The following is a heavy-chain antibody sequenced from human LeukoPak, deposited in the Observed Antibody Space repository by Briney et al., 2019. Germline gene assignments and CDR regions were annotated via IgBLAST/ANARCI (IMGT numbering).Heavy chain of an antibody. CDR2: IIPILGIA. J-gene: IGHJ4*02. CDR3: ARGHKVFDY. CDR1: GGTFSSYA. Sequence: SVKVSCKASGGTFSSYAISWVRQAPGQGLEWMGRIIPILGIANYAQKFQGRVTTTADKSTSTAYMELSSLRSEDTAVYYCARGHKVFDYWGQGTLVTVSS. V-gene: IGHV1-69*04.